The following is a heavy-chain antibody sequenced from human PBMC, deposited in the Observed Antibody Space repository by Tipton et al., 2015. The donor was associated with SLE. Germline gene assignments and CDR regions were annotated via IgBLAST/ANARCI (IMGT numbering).Heavy chain of an antibody. CDR3: VKDRRAAGYFDY. V-gene: IGHV4-39*07. D-gene: IGHD6-25*01. CDR2: VYYSGST. J-gene: IGHJ4*02. CDR1: GASLSSSPYY. Sequence: TLSLTCTVSGASLSSSPYYGGWIRQPPGEGLEWIGTVYYSGSTYYSPSLKSRVTISVDTSKNQFSLKLSSVTAADTAVYYCVKDRRAAGYFDYWGQGTLVTVSS.